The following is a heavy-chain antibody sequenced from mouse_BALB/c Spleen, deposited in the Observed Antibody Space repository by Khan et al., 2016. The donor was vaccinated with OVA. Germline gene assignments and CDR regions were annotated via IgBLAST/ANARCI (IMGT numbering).Heavy chain of an antibody. V-gene: IGHV1-7*01. J-gene: IGHJ2*01. Sequence: QVQLKESGAELAKPGASVKMSCKASGYTFTSYWMHWIKQRPGQGLEWIGYINPTSGYTDYNQKFKDKATLTADKSSSTAYMQLNSLTSDGSAVYYCARDRIDYWGQGTTLTVSS. CDR1: GYTFTSYW. CDR3: ARDRIDY. CDR2: INPTSGYT.